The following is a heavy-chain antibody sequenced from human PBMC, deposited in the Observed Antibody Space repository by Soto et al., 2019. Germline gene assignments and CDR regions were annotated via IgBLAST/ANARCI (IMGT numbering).Heavy chain of an antibody. CDR3: ARYLSSLEVRSYGMDV. V-gene: IGHV1-69*06. CDR2: ITPVFGTP. D-gene: IGHD3-10*01. J-gene: IGHJ6*02. Sequence: SVQVSCKVSGGTFSSYRFSWVRQAPGQGLEWMGGITPVFGTPDYAQKFQGRVTVTADRSTNTAYMELSRLTSEDTAVYYCARYLSSLEVRSYGMDVWGQGTTVTVSS. CDR1: GGTFSSYR.